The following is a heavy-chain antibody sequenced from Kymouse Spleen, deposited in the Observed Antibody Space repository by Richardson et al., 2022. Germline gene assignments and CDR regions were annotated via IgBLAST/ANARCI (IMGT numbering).Heavy chain of an antibody. CDR3: ARALSSSDYYYGMDV. Sequence: EVQLVESGGGLIQPGGSLRLSCAASGFTVSSNYMSWVRQAPGKGLEWVSVIYSGGSTYYADSVKGRFTISRDNSKNTLYLQMNSLRAEDTAVYYCARALSSSDYYYGMDVWGQGTTVTVSS. J-gene: IGHJ6*02. D-gene: IGHD6-6*01. CDR1: GFTVSSNY. V-gene: IGHV3-53*01. CDR2: IYSGGST.